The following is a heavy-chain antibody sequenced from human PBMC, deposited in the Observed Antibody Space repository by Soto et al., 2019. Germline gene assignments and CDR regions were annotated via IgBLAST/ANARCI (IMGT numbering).Heavy chain of an antibody. CDR2: IYTSGST. J-gene: IGHJ6*02. CDR1: GGSISSYY. Sequence: QVQLQESGPGLVKPSETLSLTCTVSGGSISSYYWSWIRQPAGKGLEWIGRIYTSGSTNYNPSLKSRVPMSVDTSKNQFSLKLSSVTAAVTAVYYCARGPSYYDFWSGSRDPRYGMDVWGQGTTVTVSS. V-gene: IGHV4-4*07. D-gene: IGHD3-3*01. CDR3: ARGPSYYDFWSGSRDPRYGMDV.